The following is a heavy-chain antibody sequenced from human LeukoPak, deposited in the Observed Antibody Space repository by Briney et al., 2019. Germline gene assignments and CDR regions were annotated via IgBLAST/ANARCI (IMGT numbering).Heavy chain of an antibody. D-gene: IGHD4-17*01. CDR2: TNSDGSST. CDR1: GFTFSSYW. CDR3: ARTATVRSFDY. Sequence: GGSLRLSCAASGFTFSSYWTHWVRQAPGKGLVWVSRTNSDGSSTNYADSVTGRFTISRDNAKNTLYLQMNSLRTEDTAVYYCARTATVRSFDYWGQGTLVTVSS. V-gene: IGHV3-74*01. J-gene: IGHJ4*02.